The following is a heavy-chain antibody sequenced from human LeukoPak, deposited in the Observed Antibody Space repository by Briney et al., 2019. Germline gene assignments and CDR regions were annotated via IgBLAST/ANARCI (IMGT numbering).Heavy chain of an antibody. CDR2: ISYDGSNK. J-gene: IGHJ4*02. Sequence: AGGSLRLSCAASGFTFSSYAMHWVRQAPGKGLEWVAVISYDGSNKYYADSVKGRFTISRDNSKNTLYLQMNSLRAEDTAVYYCARPSTPYYDSSGYYGDFDYWGQGTLVTVSS. CDR3: ARPSTPYYDSSGYYGDFDY. V-gene: IGHV3-30-3*01. D-gene: IGHD3-22*01. CDR1: GFTFSSYA.